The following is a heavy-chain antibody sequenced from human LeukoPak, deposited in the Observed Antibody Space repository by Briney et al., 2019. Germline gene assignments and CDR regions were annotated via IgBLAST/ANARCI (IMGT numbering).Heavy chain of an antibody. Sequence: PSETLSLTCTVSGGSLSSYYWSWIRQPPGKGLEWIGYIYDSGSTNYNPSLKSRVTISVDTSKNQFSLKLRSVTAADTAVYYCARVPPLYCSSISCPTYFDYWGQGTLVTVSS. D-gene: IGHD2-2*01. CDR1: GGSLSSYY. V-gene: IGHV4-59*01. CDR3: ARVPPLYCSSISCPTYFDY. CDR2: IYDSGST. J-gene: IGHJ4*02.